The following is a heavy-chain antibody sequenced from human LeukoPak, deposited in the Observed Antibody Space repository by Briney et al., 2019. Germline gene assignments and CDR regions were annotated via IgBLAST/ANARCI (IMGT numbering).Heavy chain of an antibody. CDR1: GYTLTNYD. CDR3: ARAPHYCISTSCYPTGDGFDI. D-gene: IGHD2-2*01. V-gene: IGHV1-18*01. Sequence: ASVKVSCKASGYTLTNYDLSWVRQAAAQGLDWMGLFSARGGKTICAQSLQGRVTMTTETSTNTAYMELRSLTSDDTAVYYCARAPHYCISTSCYPTGDGFDIWGQGTMVTVSS. J-gene: IGHJ3*02. CDR2: FSARGGKT.